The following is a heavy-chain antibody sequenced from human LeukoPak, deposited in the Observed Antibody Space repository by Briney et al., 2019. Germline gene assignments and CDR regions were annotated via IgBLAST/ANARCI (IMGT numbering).Heavy chain of an antibody. V-gene: IGHV3-53*01. Sequence: PGGSLRLSCAASGFTVSTNYMSWVRQAPGKGLEWVSVIYSGGSTYYLESVKGRFTIFRDNSKNTLLLQMNSLRVEDTAIYYCARGNILTGKYMVYWGQGTLVTVSS. J-gene: IGHJ4*02. D-gene: IGHD3-9*01. CDR3: ARGNILTGKYMVY. CDR1: GFTVSTNY. CDR2: IYSGGST.